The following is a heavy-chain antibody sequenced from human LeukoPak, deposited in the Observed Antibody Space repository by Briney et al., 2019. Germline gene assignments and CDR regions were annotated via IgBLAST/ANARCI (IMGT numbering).Heavy chain of an antibody. J-gene: IGHJ4*02. CDR2: INPNSGGT. V-gene: IGHV1-2*02. D-gene: IGHD3-10*01. CDR1: GYTFTGYY. Sequence: ASVKVSCKASGYTFTGYYMHWVRQAPGQGLEWMGWINPNSGGTNYAQKFQGRVTMTRDTSISTAYMELSRLRSDDTAVYYCARDPNYYCSVSYNDYWGQGTLVTVSS. CDR3: ARDPNYYCSVSYNDY.